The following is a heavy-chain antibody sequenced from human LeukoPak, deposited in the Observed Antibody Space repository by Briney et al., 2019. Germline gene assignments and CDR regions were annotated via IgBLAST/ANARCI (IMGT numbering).Heavy chain of an antibody. Sequence: SETLSLTCTVSGGSISSHFWTWIRQPPGKGLEWIGYIHYSGSTNYNPSLKSRVSISVDTSKNEFSLKLSSVTAADTAVYFCARSHYSGSYGWFDPWGQGTLVTVSS. J-gene: IGHJ5*02. D-gene: IGHD1-26*01. V-gene: IGHV4-59*11. CDR2: IHYSGST. CDR3: ARSHYSGSYGWFDP. CDR1: GGSISSHF.